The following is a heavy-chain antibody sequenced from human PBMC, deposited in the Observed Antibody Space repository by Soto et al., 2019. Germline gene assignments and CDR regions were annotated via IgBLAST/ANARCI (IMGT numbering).Heavy chain of an antibody. D-gene: IGHD1-1*01. CDR1: GYTVTSYG. V-gene: IGHV1-18*01. J-gene: IGHJ4*02. CDR3: ARGRYGDY. Sequence: QVHLVQSGAEVKKPGASVKVSCKASGYTVTSYGITWVRQAPGQGLEWMGWISAHNGNTDYAQKLQGRVIVTRDTSLSTAYMELRSLISDDTAVYYCARGRYGDYWGQGALVTVTS. CDR2: ISAHNGNT.